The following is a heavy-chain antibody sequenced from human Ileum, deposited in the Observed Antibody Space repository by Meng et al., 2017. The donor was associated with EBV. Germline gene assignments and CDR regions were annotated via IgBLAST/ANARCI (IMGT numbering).Heavy chain of an antibody. Sequence: VVRQVSARGLVTPSETLLLTSTVSGGSGRSGGFHWSWLRQPPGKVLEWIGQINDSGSANYNPSLKSRVTISVDTSKSLFSLKLSSVTAADAAVYFCASYFAGRGGSGYWGQGTLVTVSS. J-gene: IGHJ4*02. CDR2: INDSGSA. D-gene: IGHD3-9*01. CDR3: ASYFAGRGGSGY. CDR1: GGSGRSGGFH. V-gene: IGHV4-61*08.